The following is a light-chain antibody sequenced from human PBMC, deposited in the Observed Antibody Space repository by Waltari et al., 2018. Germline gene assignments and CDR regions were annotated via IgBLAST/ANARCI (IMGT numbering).Light chain of an antibody. Sequence: QSALTQPPSASGSPGQSVTISCTGTSSDVGGHNYVSWYQQHPGKAPKLMIYEVNERPSGVPDRFSGSKSGNTASLTVSGLQAEDEADYYCSSYAGSNYYVFGTGTKVTVL. CDR3: SSYAGSNYYV. V-gene: IGLV2-8*01. CDR2: EVN. J-gene: IGLJ1*01. CDR1: SSDVGGHNY.